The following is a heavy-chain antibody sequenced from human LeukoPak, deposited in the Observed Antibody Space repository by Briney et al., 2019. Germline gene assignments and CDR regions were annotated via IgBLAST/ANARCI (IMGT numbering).Heavy chain of an antibody. Sequence: SETLSLTCTVSGGSISSSSYYWGWIRQPPGKGLEWFGSIYYSGSTYYNPSLKSRVTISVDTPKNQFSLKLSSVTAADTAVYYCARHPYSSSWYDYWGQGTLV. CDR1: GGSISSSSYY. J-gene: IGHJ4*02. D-gene: IGHD6-13*01. CDR3: ARHPYSSSWYDY. CDR2: IYYSGST. V-gene: IGHV4-39*01.